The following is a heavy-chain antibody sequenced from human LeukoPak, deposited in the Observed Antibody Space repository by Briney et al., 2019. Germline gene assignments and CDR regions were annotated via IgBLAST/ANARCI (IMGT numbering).Heavy chain of an antibody. D-gene: IGHD1-1*01. J-gene: IGHJ6*04. CDR3: ARGRRHENYGMDV. CDR1: GGSISSGGYS. CDR2: IYHSGST. Sequence: PSQTLSLTCAVSGGSISSGGYSWSWIRQPPGKGLEWIGYIYHSGSTYYNPSLKSRVTISVDRSKNQFSLKLSSVTAADTAVYYCARGRRHENYGMDVWGKGTTVTVSS. V-gene: IGHV4-30-2*01.